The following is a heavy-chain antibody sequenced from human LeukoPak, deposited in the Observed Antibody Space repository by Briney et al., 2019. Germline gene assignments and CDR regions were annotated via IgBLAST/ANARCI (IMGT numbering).Heavy chain of an antibody. CDR1: GGSLSGYY. Sequence: SETLSLTCAVYGGSLSGYYWSWIRQPPGKGLEWIGEINHSGSTNYNPSLKSRVTISVDTSKNQFSLKLSSVTVADTAVYYCARGHYYYGIDVWGQGTTVTVSS. V-gene: IGHV4-34*01. CDR2: INHSGST. J-gene: IGHJ6*02. CDR3: ARGHYYYGIDV.